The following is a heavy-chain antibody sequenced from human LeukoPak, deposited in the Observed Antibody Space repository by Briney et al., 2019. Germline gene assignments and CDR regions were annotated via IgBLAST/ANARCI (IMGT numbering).Heavy chain of an antibody. Sequence: GGSLRLSCAASGFTFSRYWMHWVRQAPGKGLVWFSCIKSDGSSTSIADSAKGRFTISRDNAKNTVYLKMNSLRAEDTAVYYCVRDNRSYNFDYWGQGTLVTVSS. J-gene: IGHJ4*02. D-gene: IGHD1-26*01. CDR2: IKSDGSST. V-gene: IGHV3-74*01. CDR3: VRDNRSYNFDY. CDR1: GFTFSRYW.